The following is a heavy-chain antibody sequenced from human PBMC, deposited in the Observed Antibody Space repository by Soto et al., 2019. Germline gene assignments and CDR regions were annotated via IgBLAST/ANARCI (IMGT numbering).Heavy chain of an antibody. CDR3: AKLDYAILTGYYNVMRLKYYFDY. CDR2: ISGSGGST. J-gene: IGHJ4*02. CDR1: GFTFSIYA. Sequence: GGSLRLSCAASGFTFSIYAMSWVRQSPGKGLEWVSSISGSGGSTYYADSVKGRFTISRDNSKNTLYLQMNSLRAEDTAVYYCAKLDYAILTGYYNVMRLKYYFDYWGQGGVITVSS. V-gene: IGHV3-23*01. D-gene: IGHD3-9*01.